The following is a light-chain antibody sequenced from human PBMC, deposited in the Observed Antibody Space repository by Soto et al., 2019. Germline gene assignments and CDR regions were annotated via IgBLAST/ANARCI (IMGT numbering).Light chain of an antibody. V-gene: IGKV1-9*01. CDR1: QDISNY. CDR3: QQVNSYPLT. CDR2: GTS. Sequence: DIQLTQSPSFLSASVGDRVTITCRASQDISNYLAWYQQKPGKAPKFLIYGTSTLQSGVPSRFSGSGSGTEFTLIISSLQPEDFATYYCQQVNSYPLTFAGGTKVEIK. J-gene: IGKJ4*01.